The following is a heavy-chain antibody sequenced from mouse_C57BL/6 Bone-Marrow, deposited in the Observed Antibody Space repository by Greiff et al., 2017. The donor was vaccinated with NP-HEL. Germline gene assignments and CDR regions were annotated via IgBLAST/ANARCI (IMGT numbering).Heavy chain of an antibody. J-gene: IGHJ2*03. V-gene: IGHV1-69*01. CDR3: ARQVDF. CDR2: IDPSDSYT. CDR1: GYTFTSYW. Sequence: QVQLQQPGAELVMPGASVKLSCKASGYTFTSYWMHWVKQRPGQGLEWIGEIDPSDSYTNYNQKFKGKSTLTVDKSSSTAYMQLSSLTSEDSAVYYCARQVDFGGRGTSITVSS.